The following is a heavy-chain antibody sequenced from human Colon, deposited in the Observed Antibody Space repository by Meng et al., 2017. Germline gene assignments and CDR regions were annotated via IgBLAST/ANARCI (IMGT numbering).Heavy chain of an antibody. V-gene: IGHV4-34*01. CDR3: ARGVDWAKSGNF. J-gene: IGHJ4*02. CDR2: IHPSGSS. D-gene: IGHD3-9*01. Sequence: VRLRHGGAGLLKPSETLSLPCAVYGGSFSNYYLAWIRQPPGKGLEWIGEIHPSGSSYYSPSLQSRVTITLDTSKNQFSLTLSSLTAADTAVYYCARGVDWAKSGNFWGQGTLVTVSS. CDR1: GGSFSNYY.